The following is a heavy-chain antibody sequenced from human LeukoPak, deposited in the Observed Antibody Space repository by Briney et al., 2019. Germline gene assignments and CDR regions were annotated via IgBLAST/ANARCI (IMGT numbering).Heavy chain of an antibody. CDR2: VSFGSSYI. CDR1: GFTFRDYT. D-gene: IGHD4-17*01. Sequence: GGSLRLSCAASGFTFRDYTMNWVRQSPGKGLQWVSYVSFGSSYISYADSLKGRFTISRDDAKSSVYLEMTSLRAEDTAVYYCARASTEYAVTDGFDTWGPGTLVTVS. CDR3: ARASTEYAVTDGFDT. V-gene: IGHV3-21*01. J-gene: IGHJ5*02.